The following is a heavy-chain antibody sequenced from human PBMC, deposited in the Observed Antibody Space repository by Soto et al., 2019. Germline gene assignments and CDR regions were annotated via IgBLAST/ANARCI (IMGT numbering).Heavy chain of an antibody. CDR1: GFTFSSYA. Sequence: EGQLLESGGGLVQPGGSLRLSCAASGFTFSSYAMTWVRQAPGKGLEWVSSISGSGISTYYADSLKGRFTISRDNSKNPLYLQMNSLSAEDAAVYYCAKSAGSNAYYPNDYWGQGTLVTVSS. CDR3: AKSAGSNAYYPNDY. J-gene: IGHJ4*02. V-gene: IGHV3-23*01. D-gene: IGHD3-22*01. CDR2: ISGSGIST.